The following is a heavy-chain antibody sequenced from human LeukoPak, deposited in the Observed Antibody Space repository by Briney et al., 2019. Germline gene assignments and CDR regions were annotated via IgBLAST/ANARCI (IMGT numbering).Heavy chain of an antibody. CDR1: GFTFSNYA. J-gene: IGHJ4*02. CDR2: ISGRGGDT. V-gene: IGHV3-23*01. Sequence: HPGGSLRLSCAASGFTFSNYAMNWVRQAPGKGLEWVSAISGRGGDTYYADSVKGRFTISRDNAKNSLYLQMNSLRAEDTAVYYCARAVKIGWGVPFDYWGQGTLVTVSS. D-gene: IGHD3-10*01. CDR3: ARAVKIGWGVPFDY.